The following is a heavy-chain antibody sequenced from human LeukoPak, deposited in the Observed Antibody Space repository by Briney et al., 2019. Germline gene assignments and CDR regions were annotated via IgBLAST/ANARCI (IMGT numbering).Heavy chain of an antibody. CDR2: INSDGSST. CDR3: AGVLGVRDLAYFDY. J-gene: IGHJ4*01. V-gene: IGHV3-74*01. CDR1: GFTFSSYW. Sequence: PGGSLRLSCEASGFTFSSYWMHWVRQDPGRGLVWVSRINSDGSSTSYADAVKGRFTISRDNAKNTLYLQMNSLRAEDTAVYYCAGVLGVRDLAYFDYWGHGTLVTVSS. D-gene: IGHD3-10*01.